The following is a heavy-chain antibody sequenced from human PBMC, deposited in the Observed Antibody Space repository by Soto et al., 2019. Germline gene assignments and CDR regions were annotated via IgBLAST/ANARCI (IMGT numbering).Heavy chain of an antibody. CDR2: IRSKAVREAT. J-gene: IGHJ3*02. CDR3: ATIRNYIAFLPEI. CDR1: GLRFDDYT. Sequence: SLRVSSEDSGLRFDDYTVTWFRQAPVKGLEWVAFIRSKAVREATHFAASVQGRFTLSRDDSKSIVYLQLNSLKTDDTALYFCATIRNYIAFLPEIWGQGTLVTVSS. D-gene: IGHD1-7*01. V-gene: IGHV3-49*03.